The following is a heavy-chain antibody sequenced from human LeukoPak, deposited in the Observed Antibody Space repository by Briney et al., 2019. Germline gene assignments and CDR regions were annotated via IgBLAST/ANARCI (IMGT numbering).Heavy chain of an antibody. CDR2: VNSDGSST. CDR3: ARGENYDSSGYGKLDY. CDR1: GFTFSSYW. Sequence: GGSLRLYCVAPGFTFSSYWMHWVRQAPGKGLVWVSRVNSDGSSTSYADSVKGRFTISRDNAKNTLYLQMNSLRAEDTAVYYCARGENYDSSGYGKLDYWGQGTLVTVSS. D-gene: IGHD3-22*01. J-gene: IGHJ4*02. V-gene: IGHV3-74*01.